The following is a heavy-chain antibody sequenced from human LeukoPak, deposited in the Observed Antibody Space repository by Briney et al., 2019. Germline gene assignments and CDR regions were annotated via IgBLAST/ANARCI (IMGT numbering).Heavy chain of an antibody. CDR3: ARDRGYSGYDAFLDY. Sequence: GGSLRLSCAASGFTFSSYSMNWVRQAPGKGLEWVPSISSSSSYIYYADSVKGRFTISRDNAKNSLYLQMYSLRAEDTAVYYCARDRGYSGYDAFLDYWGQGTLVTVSS. CDR2: ISSSSSYI. V-gene: IGHV3-21*01. D-gene: IGHD5-12*01. CDR1: GFTFSSYS. J-gene: IGHJ4*02.